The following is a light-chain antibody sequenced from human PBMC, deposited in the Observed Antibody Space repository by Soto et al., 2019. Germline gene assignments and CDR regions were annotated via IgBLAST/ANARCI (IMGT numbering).Light chain of an antibody. CDR1: SSDVGGYNY. CDR2: EVS. CDR3: SSYTSSTSVL. V-gene: IGLV2-14*01. J-gene: IGLJ2*01. Sequence: QSVLTQPASVSGSPGQSITISCTGTSSDVGGYNYVSWYQQHPGKAPKLMIYEVSNRPSGVSNRFSGSKSGNTASLTISGLQAEDEADYYCSSYTSSTSVLFGGGTQLTAL.